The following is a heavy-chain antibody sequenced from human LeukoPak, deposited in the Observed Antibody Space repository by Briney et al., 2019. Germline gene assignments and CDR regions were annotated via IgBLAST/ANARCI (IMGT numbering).Heavy chain of an antibody. CDR3: ARGQDRSTVTGSLDY. V-gene: IGHV4-59*01. CDR1: SGSISGYY. Sequence: KSSETLSLTCTVSSGSISGYYWGWIRQPPGGTLEYIGHIYYTGKPDYNPSLKSRVTMSVDTSKNQFSLRLSSVTAADTAVYYCARGQDRSTVTGSLDYWGQGTLVTVSS. J-gene: IGHJ4*02. CDR2: IYYTGKP. D-gene: IGHD4-11*01.